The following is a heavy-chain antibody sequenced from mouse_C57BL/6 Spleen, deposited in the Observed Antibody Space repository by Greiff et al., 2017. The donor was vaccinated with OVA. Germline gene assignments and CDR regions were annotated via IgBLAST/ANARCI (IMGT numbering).Heavy chain of an antibody. CDR3: ARGAQATGPWLAY. J-gene: IGHJ3*01. CDR2: ISDGGSYT. D-gene: IGHD3-2*02. V-gene: IGHV5-4*03. CDR1: GFTFSSYA. Sequence: EVKLVESGGGLVKPGGSLKLSCAASGFTFSSYAMSWVRQTPEKRLEWVATISDGGSYTYYPDKVKGRFTISRDNAKNNLFLQMRHQKSENTAMDFCARGAQATGPWLAYWGQGTLVTVSA.